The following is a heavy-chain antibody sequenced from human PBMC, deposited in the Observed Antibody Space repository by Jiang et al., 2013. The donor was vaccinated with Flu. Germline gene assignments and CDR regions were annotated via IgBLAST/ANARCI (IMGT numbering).Heavy chain of an antibody. J-gene: IGHJ3*02. CDR3: ARDQASTDAFDI. D-gene: IGHD2/OR15-2a*01. V-gene: IGHV4-59*11. Sequence: PGLVKPSETLSLTCTVPGGSINTHYWSWIRQPPGEGLEWIGYIYYTGRTSYNPSLKSRVTISIDTSKNQFSLKLTSVTAADTAVYFCARDQASTDAFDIWGRGTMVTVSS. CDR2: IYYTGRT. CDR1: GGSINTHY.